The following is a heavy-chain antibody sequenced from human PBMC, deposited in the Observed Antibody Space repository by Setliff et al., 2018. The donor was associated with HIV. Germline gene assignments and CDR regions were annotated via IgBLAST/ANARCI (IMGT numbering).Heavy chain of an antibody. Sequence: GASVKVSCKVSGYTFTTYSMHWVRQAPGQRLEWMGWLHTGDGRTSYSVKLQGRVTFTRDTSASTAYMELSSLGSEDTALYFCARDAPGYSHVLDFWGQGTLVTVSS. CDR3: ARDAPGYSHVLDF. CDR2: LHTGDGRT. V-gene: IGHV1-3*04. CDR1: GYTFTTYS. J-gene: IGHJ4*02. D-gene: IGHD5-18*01.